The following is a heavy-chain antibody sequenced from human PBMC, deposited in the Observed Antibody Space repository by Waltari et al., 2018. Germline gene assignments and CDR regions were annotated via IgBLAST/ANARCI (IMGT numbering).Heavy chain of an antibody. D-gene: IGHD4-17*01. J-gene: IGHJ4*02. Sequence: EVQLVESGGGLVQPGGSLRLSCAASGFTFSSYWMSWVRQAPGKGLEWVANIKQDGREKYYVDSVKGRFTISRDNAKNSLYLQMNSLRAEDTAVYYCARVPLLYGGPYFDYWGQGTLVTVSS. CDR3: ARVPLLYGGPYFDY. CDR2: IKQDGREK. V-gene: IGHV3-7*01. CDR1: GFTFSSYW.